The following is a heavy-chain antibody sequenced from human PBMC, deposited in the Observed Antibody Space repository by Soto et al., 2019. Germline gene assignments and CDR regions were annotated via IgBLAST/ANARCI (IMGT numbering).Heavy chain of an antibody. J-gene: IGHJ5*02. Sequence: QLQLQESGPGLVKPSETLSLTCTVSGGSISSSSYYWGWIRQPPGKGLEWIGSIYYSGSTYYNPSRKSRVTLTLETSKNQSSLKLSSVTAADTAVYYCARHTECDILTRGGWFDPWGQGTLVTVSS. D-gene: IGHD3-9*01. V-gene: IGHV4-39*01. CDR2: IYYSGST. CDR3: ARHTECDILTRGGWFDP. CDR1: GGSISSSSYY.